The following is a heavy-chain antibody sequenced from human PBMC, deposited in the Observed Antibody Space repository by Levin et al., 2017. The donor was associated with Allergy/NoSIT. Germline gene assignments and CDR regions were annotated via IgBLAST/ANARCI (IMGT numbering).Heavy chain of an antibody. V-gene: IGHV5-51*01. CDR3: ARHSPHYGDLYYFDY. CDR2: IYPSDSDT. J-gene: IGHJ4*02. Sequence: KVGESLKISCKGSGYSFTSYWIGWVRQMPGKGLEWMGIIYPSDSDTRYSPSFQGQVTISADKSISTAYLQWSSLKASDTAMYYCARHSPHYGDLYYFDYWGQGTLVTVSS. D-gene: IGHD4-17*01. CDR1: GYSFTSYW.